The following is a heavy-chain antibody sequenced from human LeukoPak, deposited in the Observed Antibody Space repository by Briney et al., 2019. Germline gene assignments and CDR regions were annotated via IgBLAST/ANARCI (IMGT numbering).Heavy chain of an antibody. D-gene: IGHD2-15*01. CDR1: GGSVSSGSYY. CDR2: IYYSGST. CDR3: ASYHYSNDAFDI. V-gene: IGHV4-61*01. J-gene: IGHJ3*02. Sequence: SETLSLTCTVSGGSVSSGSYYWSWTRQPPGKGLEWIAYIYYSGSTNYNPSLKSRVTISVDTSKNQFSLKLSSVTAADTAVYYCASYHYSNDAFDIWGQGTMVTVSS.